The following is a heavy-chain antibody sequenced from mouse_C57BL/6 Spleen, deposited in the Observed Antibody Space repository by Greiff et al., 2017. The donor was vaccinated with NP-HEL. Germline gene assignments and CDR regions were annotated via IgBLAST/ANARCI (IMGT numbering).Heavy chain of an antibody. CDR1: GYTFTDYN. Sequence: EVKLVESGPELVKPGASVKMSCKASGYTFTDYNMHWVKQSHGKSLEWIGYINPNNGGTSYNQKFKGKATLTVNKSSSTAYMELRSLTSEDSAVYYCARRYYGNYYWYFDVWGTGTTVTVSS. V-gene: IGHV1-22*01. CDR2: INPNNGGT. J-gene: IGHJ1*03. CDR3: ARRYYGNYYWYFDV. D-gene: IGHD2-1*01.